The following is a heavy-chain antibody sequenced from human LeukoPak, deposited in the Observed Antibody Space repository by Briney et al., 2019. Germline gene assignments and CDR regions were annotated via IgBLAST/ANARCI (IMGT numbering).Heavy chain of an antibody. J-gene: IGHJ4*02. CDR2: IYPGDSDT. D-gene: IGHD3-9*01. Sequence: GESLKISCRGSGYSFTSYWIGWVRQMPGKGLEWMGIIYPGDSDTRYSPSFQGQVTISADKSISTAYLQWSSLKASDTAMYYCARKYYDILTGYGHYFDYWGQGTLVTVSS. CDR1: GYSFTSYW. V-gene: IGHV5-51*01. CDR3: ARKYYDILTGYGHYFDY.